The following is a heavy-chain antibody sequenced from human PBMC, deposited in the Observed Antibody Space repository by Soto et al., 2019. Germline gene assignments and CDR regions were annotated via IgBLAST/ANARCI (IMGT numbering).Heavy chain of an antibody. V-gene: IGHV4-61*01. CDR2: IYYSGNT. J-gene: IGHJ5*01. CDR1: GDSVTSGNYY. Sequence: SETLSLTCTVSGDSVTSGNYYWSWIRQPPGKGLEWIGYIYYSGNTNYSPSLKSRVTMSLDKSNNQFSLNLSSVTAADTAVYYCARIPVDTFMIYWFDPWGQRILVTVSS. D-gene: IGHD5-18*01. CDR3: ARIPVDTFMIYWFDP.